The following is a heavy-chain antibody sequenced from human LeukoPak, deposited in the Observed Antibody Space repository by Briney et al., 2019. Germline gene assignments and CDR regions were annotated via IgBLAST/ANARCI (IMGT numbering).Heavy chain of an antibody. CDR3: AKSGVYYYDSSGYYPGMDY. D-gene: IGHD3-22*01. CDR1: GFTFSTYG. V-gene: IGHV3-30*02. Sequence: GGSLRLSCAASGFTFSTYGMHWVRQAPGKGLEWVAFIRYDGHDQYYADSVKGRFTISRDNSKNTLYLQMNSLRTEDTAVYYCAKSGVYYYDSSGYYPGMDYWGQGTLVTVSS. CDR2: IRYDGHDQ. J-gene: IGHJ4*02.